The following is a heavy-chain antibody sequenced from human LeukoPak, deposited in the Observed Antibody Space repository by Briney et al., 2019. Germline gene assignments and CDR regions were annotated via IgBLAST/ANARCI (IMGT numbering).Heavy chain of an antibody. D-gene: IGHD1-20*01. Sequence: PSETLSLTCTVSGDSISSSSYYWGWIRQPPGKGLEWIGSMYYSGSTFYNPSLKSRVTISVDTSKKQFSLKLSSVTAADTAVYYCAKIITGTAVGSFDYWGQGTLVTVS. CDR3: AKIITGTAVGSFDY. CDR2: MYYSGST. CDR1: GDSISSSSYY. J-gene: IGHJ4*02. V-gene: IGHV4-39*01.